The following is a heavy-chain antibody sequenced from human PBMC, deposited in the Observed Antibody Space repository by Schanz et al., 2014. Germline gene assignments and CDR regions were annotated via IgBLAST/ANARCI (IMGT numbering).Heavy chain of an antibody. D-gene: IGHD2-2*01. CDR3: ASARSSSWMGLYGMDV. CDR1: GGSLSGYY. V-gene: IGHV4-34*01. J-gene: IGHJ6*02. CDR2: IYHSGST. Sequence: QVQLQQWGAGLLKPSETLSLSCAVYGGSLSGYYWGWVRQPPRKGLEWIGEIYHSGSTNYKPSLKSRVTISVDKSKNHFPLTLTSVTAADTAVYYCASARSSSWMGLYGMDVWGQGTTVTVSS.